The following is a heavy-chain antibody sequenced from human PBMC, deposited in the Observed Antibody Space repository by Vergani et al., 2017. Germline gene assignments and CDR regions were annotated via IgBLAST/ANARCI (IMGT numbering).Heavy chain of an antibody. CDR2: IFYTGTT. J-gene: IGHJ4*02. CDR3: ARESSGSAFDF. D-gene: IGHD2-15*01. V-gene: IGHV4-30-4*01. CDR1: GASLRNANYY. Sequence: QVQLQESGPGLLKPSQTLSLTCSVSGASLRNANYYWSWIRQSPGKGLEWIGFIFYTGTTYYNPSLESRLTMSVDMSKNQFSLRLTFATSSDTAVYYCARESSGSAFDFWGQGTLVIVSS.